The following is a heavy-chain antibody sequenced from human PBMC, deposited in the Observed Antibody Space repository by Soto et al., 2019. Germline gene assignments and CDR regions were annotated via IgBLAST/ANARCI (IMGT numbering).Heavy chain of an antibody. V-gene: IGHV3-23*01. CDR2: ISGSGGST. CDR1: GFTFSSYA. CDR3: AKAGKSAPAIPIVVVTAIRYYYYYYGMDV. D-gene: IGHD2-21*02. J-gene: IGHJ6*02. Sequence: GGSLRLSCAASGFTFSSYAMSWVRQAPGKGLEWVSAISGSGGSTYYADSVKGRFTISRDNSKNTLYLQMNSLRAEDTAVYYCAKAGKSAPAIPIVVVTAIRYYYYYYGMDVWGQGTTVTVSS.